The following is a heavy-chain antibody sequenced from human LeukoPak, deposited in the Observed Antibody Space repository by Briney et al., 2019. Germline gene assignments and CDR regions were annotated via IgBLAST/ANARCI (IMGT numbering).Heavy chain of an antibody. CDR1: GFTFSYYD. J-gene: IGHJ4*02. CDR2: IAYDGSRA. V-gene: IGHV3-33*08. D-gene: IGHD1-14*01. Sequence: GGSLRLSCAASGFTFSYYDMSWVRQTPGKGLEWVAVIAYDGSRAFYADSVKGRFTISRDNSKNTMSVQMDDLRAEDTAVYYCTRYNNDHFDYWGQGTLVTVSS. CDR3: TRYNNDHFDY.